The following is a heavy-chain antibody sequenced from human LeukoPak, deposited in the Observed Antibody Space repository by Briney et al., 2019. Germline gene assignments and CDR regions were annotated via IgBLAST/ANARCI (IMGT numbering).Heavy chain of an antibody. CDR3: ARAYDSSGHYVRYSDY. CDR1: GFTFSSYA. V-gene: IGHV3-23*01. Sequence: GRSLRLSCAASGFTFSSYAMSWVRQAPGKGLEWVSAISGSGGSTYYADSVKGRFTISRDNSKNSLYLQMNSLRAEDTAVYYCARAYDSSGHYVRYSDYWGQGTLVTVSS. CDR2: ISGSGGST. D-gene: IGHD3-22*01. J-gene: IGHJ4*02.